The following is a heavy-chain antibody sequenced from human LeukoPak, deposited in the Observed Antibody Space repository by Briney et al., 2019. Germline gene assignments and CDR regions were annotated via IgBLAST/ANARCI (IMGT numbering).Heavy chain of an antibody. Sequence: SQTLSLTCTVSGVSISGNNYYWSWIRQPAGKGLEWIGRFYTSGSTNYNPSLKSRVTISVDTCKHQSSLTLSSVTGADTAVYYCARDPHAFDIWGQGTMVTVSS. V-gene: IGHV4-61*02. J-gene: IGHJ3*02. CDR1: GVSISGNNYY. CDR2: FYTSGST. CDR3: ARDPHAFDI.